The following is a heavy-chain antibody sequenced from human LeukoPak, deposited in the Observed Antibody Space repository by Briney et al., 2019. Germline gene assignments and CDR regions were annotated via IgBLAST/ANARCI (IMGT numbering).Heavy chain of an antibody. V-gene: IGHV3-30-3*01. CDR2: ISYDGSSK. J-gene: IGHJ6*02. D-gene: IGHD6-19*01. CDR3: ARVAVAGPDYYYYGMDV. CDR1: GFTFSSYA. Sequence: GRSLRLSCAASGFTFSSYAMHWVRQAPGKGLEWVAVISYDGSSKYYADSVKGRFTISRDNSKNTLYLQMNSLRAEDTAVYYCARVAVAGPDYYYYGMDVWGQGTTVTVSS.